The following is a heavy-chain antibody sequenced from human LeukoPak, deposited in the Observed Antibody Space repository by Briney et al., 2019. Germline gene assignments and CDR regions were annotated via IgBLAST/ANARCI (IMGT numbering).Heavy chain of an antibody. J-gene: IGHJ1*01. CDR1: GFTFSGYW. CDR3: AGESTAGYNSSWYGFRN. D-gene: IGHD6-13*01. V-gene: IGHV3-7*01. CDR2: INQDGSEK. Sequence: PGGSLRLSCAASGFTFSGYWMSWLRQAPGKALEWVANINQDGSEKYYVDSVKGRFTISRDNAKNSLFLHMGSLRVEDTAVYYCAGESTAGYNSSWYGFRNWGQGTLVSVSS.